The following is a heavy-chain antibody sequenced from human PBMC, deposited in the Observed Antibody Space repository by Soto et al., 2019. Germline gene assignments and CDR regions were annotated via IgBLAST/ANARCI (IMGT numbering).Heavy chain of an antibody. CDR2: IYYSGST. CDR1: GGSISSGGYY. J-gene: IGHJ5*02. Sequence: PSETLSLTCTVSGGSISSGGYYWSWIRQHPGKGLEWIGYIYYSGSTYYNPSLKSRVTISVDTSKNQFSLKLSSVTAADTAVYYCARDRAHYDILTGYYNPGWFDPWGQGALVTVSS. V-gene: IGHV4-31*03. D-gene: IGHD3-9*01. CDR3: ARDRAHYDILTGYYNPGWFDP.